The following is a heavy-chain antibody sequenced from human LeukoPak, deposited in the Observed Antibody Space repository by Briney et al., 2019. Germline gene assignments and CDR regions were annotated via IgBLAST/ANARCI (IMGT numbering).Heavy chain of an antibody. CDR2: ISSSSSYI. CDR3: ARVYCSSTSCYRTPVGYFQH. V-gene: IGHV3-21*01. CDR1: GLTFSSYS. J-gene: IGHJ1*01. Sequence: PGGSLRLSCAASGLTFSSYSMNWVRQAPGKGLEWVSSISSSSSYIYYADSMKGRFTISRDNAKNSLYLQMNSLRAEDTAVYYCARVYCSSTSCYRTPVGYFQHWGQGTLVTVSS. D-gene: IGHD2-2*01.